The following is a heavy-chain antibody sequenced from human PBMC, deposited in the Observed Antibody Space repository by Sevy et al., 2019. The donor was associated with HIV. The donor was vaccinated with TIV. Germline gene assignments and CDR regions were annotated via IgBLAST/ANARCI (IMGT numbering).Heavy chain of an antibody. V-gene: IGHV3-53*01. CDR1: GFTLTNEF. J-gene: IGHJ6*02. D-gene: IGHD2-15*01. Sequence: GESLKISCAVSGFTLTNEFFSWVRQAPGKGLEWVAVVYSGGATYYADSVKGRFTISRDKSKNTLYLQMKSLRAGDTAVYYCSRAGYCRGGTCFSGFYYAMDVWGQGTTVTVSS. CDR2: VYSGGAT. CDR3: SRAGYCRGGTCFSGFYYAMDV.